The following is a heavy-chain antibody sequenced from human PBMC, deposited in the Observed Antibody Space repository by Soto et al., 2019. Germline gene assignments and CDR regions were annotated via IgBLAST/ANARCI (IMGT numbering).Heavy chain of an antibody. CDR2: IYYSGST. J-gene: IGHJ5*02. CDR3: ASGIAVARNWFDP. Sequence: SETLSLTCTVSGGSISRYYWTWIRQPPGRGLEWIGYIYYSGSTNYNPSLKRRLTLAVDTSKYQFSLRLGSATAADTAVYYCASGIAVARNWFDPWGHGTLVTVSS. CDR1: GGSISRYY. D-gene: IGHD6-13*01. V-gene: IGHV4-59*01.